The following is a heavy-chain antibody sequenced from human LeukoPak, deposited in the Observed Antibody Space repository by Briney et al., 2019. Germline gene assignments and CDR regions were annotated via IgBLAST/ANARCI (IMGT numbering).Heavy chain of an antibody. CDR3: ARAPYYYGSGSYYSDDY. CDR2: ISAFNGNT. CDR1: GYTFTSYG. V-gene: IGHV1-18*01. J-gene: IGHJ4*02. Sequence: ASVKVSCKASGYTFTSYGISWVRQAPGQGLEWMGWISAFNGNTNYAQKLQGRVTMTTDTSTSTAYMELRSLRSDDTAVYYCARAPYYYGSGSYYSDDYWGQGTLVTVSS. D-gene: IGHD3-10*01.